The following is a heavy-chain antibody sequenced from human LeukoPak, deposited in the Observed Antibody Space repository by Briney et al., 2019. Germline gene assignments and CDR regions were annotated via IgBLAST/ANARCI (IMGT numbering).Heavy chain of an antibody. D-gene: IGHD5-18*01. CDR3: ARETGSSYGDNYFDY. CDR2: INPNSGGT. Sequence: ASVKVSCKASGYTFTGYYMHWVRQAPGQGLEWMGWINPNSGGTNYAQKFQGRVTMTRDTSISTAYMELSRLRSEDTAVYYCARETGSSYGDNYFDYWGQGTLVTVSS. CDR1: GYTFTGYY. V-gene: IGHV1-2*02. J-gene: IGHJ4*02.